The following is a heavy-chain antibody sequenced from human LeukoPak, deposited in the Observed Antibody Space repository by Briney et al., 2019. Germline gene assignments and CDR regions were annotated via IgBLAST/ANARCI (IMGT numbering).Heavy chain of an antibody. Sequence: KASETLSLTCTGSGGSISSSHYYWGWIRQPPGKGLEWIASIYYSGTTYYNPSLESRVTISDDTSKNRFSLMLTSVTAADTAVYYCARQSSDYYYYYIDVWGEGTTVIVSS. V-gene: IGHV4-39*01. J-gene: IGHJ6*03. CDR3: ARQSSDYYYYYIDV. CDR1: GGSISSSHYY. CDR2: IYYSGTT.